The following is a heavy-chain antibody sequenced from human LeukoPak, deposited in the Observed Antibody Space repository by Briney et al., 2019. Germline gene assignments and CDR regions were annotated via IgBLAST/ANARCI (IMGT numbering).Heavy chain of an antibody. CDR1: GYTFTSYA. J-gene: IGHJ4*02. Sequence: ASVKVSCKASGYTFTSYAMNWVRQAPGQGLEWMGWINTNTGNPTYAQGFTGRFVFSLDTSVSTAYLQNSSLKAEDTAVYYCARGQGIVGTYYFDYWGQGTLVAVSS. CDR3: ARGQGIVGTYYFDY. CDR2: INTNTGNP. V-gene: IGHV7-4-1*02. D-gene: IGHD1-26*01.